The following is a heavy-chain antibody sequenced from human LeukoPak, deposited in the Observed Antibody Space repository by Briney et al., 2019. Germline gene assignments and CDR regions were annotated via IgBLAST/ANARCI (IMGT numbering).Heavy chain of an antibody. J-gene: IGHJ4*02. CDR2: MKGDGSVK. Sequence: PGGSLRLSCAASGFTFSIYWMSWVRQAPGKGLEWVASMKGDGSVKHFLDSVEGRFTISRDNAKNSLYLQMNSLRAEDTAVYYCARDWGDGYNLDYWGQGTLVTVSS. V-gene: IGHV3-7*01. CDR1: GFTFSIYW. D-gene: IGHD5-24*01. CDR3: ARDWGDGYNLDY.